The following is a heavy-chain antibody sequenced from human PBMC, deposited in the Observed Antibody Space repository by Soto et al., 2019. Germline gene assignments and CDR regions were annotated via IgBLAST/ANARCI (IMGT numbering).Heavy chain of an antibody. D-gene: IGHD3-3*01. Sequence: PGGSLRLSCSASGFTFRSYAMSWVRQAPGKGLEWVSGISGGGSDTYYSDSVRGRFTIPRDNSKNTLYLQMNSLRVEDSAVYFCAKDDSVERYFLQDAWGEGTVVTVSS. CDR3: AKDDSVERYFLQDA. V-gene: IGHV3-23*01. CDR1: GFTFRSYA. J-gene: IGHJ5*02. CDR2: ISGGGSDT.